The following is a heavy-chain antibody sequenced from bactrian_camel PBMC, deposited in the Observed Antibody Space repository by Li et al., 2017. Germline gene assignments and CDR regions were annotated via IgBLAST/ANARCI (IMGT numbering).Heavy chain of an antibody. J-gene: IGHJ4*01. CDR2: ITRGGKK. Sequence: HVQLVESGGGSVQAGRSLRLSCRATGFKFVDSEMAWYRQAPGGDCELVSSITRGGKKDYAESVKGRFTISQDNADNTVYLQMNSLKPDDTAVYSCARVRGVVAVGFVDYWGQGTQVTVS. CDR3: ARVRGVVAVGFVDY. V-gene: IGHV3S60*01. CDR1: GFKFVDSE. D-gene: IGHD6*01.